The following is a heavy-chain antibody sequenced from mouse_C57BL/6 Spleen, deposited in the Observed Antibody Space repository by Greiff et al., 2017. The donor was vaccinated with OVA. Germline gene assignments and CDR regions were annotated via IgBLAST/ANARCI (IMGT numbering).Heavy chain of an antibody. CDR2: IDPSDSDT. CDR1: GYTFTSYW. J-gene: IGHJ4*01. V-gene: IGHV1-50*01. Sequence: QVQLQQPGAELVKPGASVKLSCKASGYTFTSYWMPWVKQRPGQGLEWIGEIDPSDSDTNYNQKFKGKATLTVDTASSTAYMQLSSLTSEDSAVYYCAIYYDYDGDYYAMDFWGQGTSVTVSS. D-gene: IGHD2-4*01. CDR3: AIYYDYDGDYYAMDF.